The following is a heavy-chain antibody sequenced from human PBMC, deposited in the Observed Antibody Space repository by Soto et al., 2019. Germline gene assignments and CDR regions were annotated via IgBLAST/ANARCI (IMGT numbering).Heavy chain of an antibody. Sequence: GGSLRLSCAASGFTFSSYSMNWVRQAPGKGLEWVSYISSSSSTIYYADSVKGRFTISRDNAKNSLYLQMNSLRDEDTAVYYCAGYYYDSSGYNDAFDIWGQGTMVTVSS. CDR1: GFTFSSYS. D-gene: IGHD3-22*01. V-gene: IGHV3-48*02. CDR2: ISSSSSTI. CDR3: AGYYYDSSGYNDAFDI. J-gene: IGHJ3*02.